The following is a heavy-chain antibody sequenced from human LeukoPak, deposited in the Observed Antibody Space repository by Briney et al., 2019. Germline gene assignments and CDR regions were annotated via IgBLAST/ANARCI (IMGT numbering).Heavy chain of an antibody. CDR1: GGSISSSSYY. V-gene: IGHV4-39*01. D-gene: IGHD5-24*01. CDR3: ASLDGHDAFDI. Sequence: SETQSLTCTVSGGSISSSSYYWGWIRQPPGKGLEWIGSIYYSGSTYYNPSLKSRVTISVDTSKNQFSLKLSSVTAADTAVYYCASLDGHDAFDIWGQGTMVTVSS. CDR2: IYYSGST. J-gene: IGHJ3*02.